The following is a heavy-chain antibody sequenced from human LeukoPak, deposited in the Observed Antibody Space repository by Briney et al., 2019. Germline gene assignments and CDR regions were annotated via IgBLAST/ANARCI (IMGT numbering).Heavy chain of an antibody. J-gene: IGHJ4*02. CDR2: ISSSSSYI. Sequence: GGSLRLSCAASGSTFSSYSMNWVRQAPGKGLEWVSSISSSSSYIYYADSVKGRFTISRDNAKNSLYLQMNSLRAEDTAVYYCARVDGDTAMVDYWGQGTLVTVSS. CDR3: ARVDGDTAMVDY. V-gene: IGHV3-21*01. CDR1: GSTFSSYS. D-gene: IGHD5-18*01.